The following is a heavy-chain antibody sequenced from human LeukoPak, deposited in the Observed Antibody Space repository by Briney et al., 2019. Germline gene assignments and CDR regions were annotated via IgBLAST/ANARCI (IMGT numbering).Heavy chain of an antibody. CDR3: AREINKWFDP. V-gene: IGHV3-74*03. CDR2: ISPDGSTT. J-gene: IGHJ5*02. CDR1: GFTFSSHW. Sequence: PGGSLRLSCGASGFTFSSHWMHWVRQAPGKGLVWVSRISPDGSTTKNADSVKGRFTISGDNARSTLFLQLNSLRAEDTAVYYCAREINKWFDPWGQGTLVTVSS.